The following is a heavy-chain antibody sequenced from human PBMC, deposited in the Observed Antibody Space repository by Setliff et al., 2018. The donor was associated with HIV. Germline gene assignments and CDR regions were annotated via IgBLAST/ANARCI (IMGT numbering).Heavy chain of an antibody. D-gene: IGHD6-13*01. CDR2: INPNSGGT. CDR3: ARDPGYKSTWYGVFDI. CDR1: GYTFSDYY. Sequence: ASVKVSCKASGYTFSDYYMHWVRQAPGQGLEWMGWINPNSGGTNYAQKFQDRVNMTRDTSISTTYMELSRLRSDDTAVYYCARDPGYKSTWYGVFDIWGQGTMVTVS. J-gene: IGHJ3*02. V-gene: IGHV1-2*02.